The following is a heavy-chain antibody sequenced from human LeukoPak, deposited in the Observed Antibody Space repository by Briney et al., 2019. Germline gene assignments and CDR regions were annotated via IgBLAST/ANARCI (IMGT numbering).Heavy chain of an antibody. CDR1: GFTFDDYG. CDR3: ARDLYYYDSSGYDDPYYYYYMDV. J-gene: IGHJ6*03. CDR2: INWSGGST. Sequence: GGSLRLSCAASGFTFDDYGMSWVRQAPGKGLEWVSGINWSGGSTGYADSVKGRFTISRDNAKNSLYLQMNSLRAEDTALYYCARDLYYYDSSGYDDPYYYYYMDVWGKGTTVTVSS. V-gene: IGHV3-20*04. D-gene: IGHD3-22*01.